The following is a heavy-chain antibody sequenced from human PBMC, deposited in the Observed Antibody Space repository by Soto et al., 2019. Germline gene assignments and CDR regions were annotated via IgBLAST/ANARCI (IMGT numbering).Heavy chain of an antibody. D-gene: IGHD5-12*01. CDR3: ARGPGIVAPQGT. J-gene: IGHJ5*02. CDR1: GFSFSSYA. Sequence: PGGSLRLSCAASGFSFSSYAMHWVRQAPGKGLEWVAVILYDGSNTYYAESVKGRFTISRDNSKSTLYLQMNSLRSEDTAVYYCARGPGIVAPQGTWGQGTLVTVSS. CDR2: ILYDGSNT. V-gene: IGHV3-30-3*01.